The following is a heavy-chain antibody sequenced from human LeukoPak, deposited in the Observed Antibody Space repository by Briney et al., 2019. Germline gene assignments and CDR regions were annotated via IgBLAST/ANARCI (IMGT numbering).Heavy chain of an antibody. D-gene: IGHD3-10*01. J-gene: IGHJ4*02. V-gene: IGHV3-23*01. CDR2: TSYGGGTT. Sequence: GGSLRLSCVVSGIRFSNFCMTWVRQAPGKGLEWVSNTSYGGGTTTYADSVEGRFTISRDTSLNTLYLQMNNLRAEDTAVYFCAKRGVVIRGILVIGYHQEAYHYDFWGQGVLVTVSS. CDR1: GIRFSNFC. CDR3: AKRGVVIRGILVIGYHQEAYHYDF.